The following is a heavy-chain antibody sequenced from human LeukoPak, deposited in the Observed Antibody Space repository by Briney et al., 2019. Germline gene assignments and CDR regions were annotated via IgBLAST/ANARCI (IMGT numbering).Heavy chain of an antibody. Sequence: GGSLRLSCAASGFTFSSHAMSWVRQAPGKGLEWVSAISGSGGSTYYADSVKGRFTTSRDNSKNTLYLQMNSLRAEDTAVYYCAKVGHSSSLDYWGQGTLVTVSS. V-gene: IGHV3-23*01. J-gene: IGHJ4*02. CDR3: AKVGHSSSLDY. CDR1: GFTFSSHA. D-gene: IGHD6-13*01. CDR2: ISGSGGST.